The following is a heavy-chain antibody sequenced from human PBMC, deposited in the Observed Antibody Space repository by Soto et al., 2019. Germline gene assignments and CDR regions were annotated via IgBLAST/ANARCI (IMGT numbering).Heavy chain of an antibody. J-gene: IGHJ3*02. D-gene: IGHD4-4*01. Sequence: SQTLSLTCAISGDSVSSKSAAWNWVRQSPSRGLEWLGRTYYRSKWNKDYAVSVKSRITINPDTSKNQFSLQLNSVTPEDTAVYYCIRGPSNDHSDGFDIRAQRTTVTVSS. V-gene: IGHV6-1*01. CDR3: IRGPSNDHSDGFDI. CDR2: TYYRSKWNK. CDR1: GDSVSSKSAA.